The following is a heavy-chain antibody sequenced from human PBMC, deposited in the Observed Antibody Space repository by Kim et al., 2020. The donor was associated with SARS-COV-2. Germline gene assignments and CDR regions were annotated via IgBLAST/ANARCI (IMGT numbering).Heavy chain of an antibody. CDR2: ITPFNGNT. CDR1: GYTFTYRY. D-gene: IGHD2-15*01. CDR3: ARSTGYSPEYWFDP. V-gene: IGHV1-45*02. Sequence: SVKVSCKASGYTFTYRYLHWVRQAPGQALEWMGWITPFNGNTNYAQRFQDRITITTDRSKSTAYMELSSLRPEDTAMYYCARSTGYSPEYWFDPWGQGTLVTVSS. J-gene: IGHJ5*02.